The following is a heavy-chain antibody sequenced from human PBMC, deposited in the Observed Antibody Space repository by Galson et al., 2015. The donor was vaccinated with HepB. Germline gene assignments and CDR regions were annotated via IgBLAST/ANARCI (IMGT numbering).Heavy chain of an antibody. D-gene: IGHD2-2*01. CDR1: GGTFSGHT. CDR2: IIPTLGIT. J-gene: IGHJ6*02. CDR3: ARGDLLTPMPSYYSYTMDV. V-gene: IGHV1-69*02. Sequence: SVKVSCKASGGTFSGHTVTWVRRAPGRGLEWMGRIIPTLGITNYAQRLQGRLTITADKFTTAAYMELSGLESDDSAIYYCARGDLLTPMPSYYSYTMDVWGHWTAVTVSS.